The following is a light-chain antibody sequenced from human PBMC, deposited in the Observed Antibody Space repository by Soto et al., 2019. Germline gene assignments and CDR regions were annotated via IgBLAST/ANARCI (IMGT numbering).Light chain of an antibody. Sequence: DIPMTQSHSTLSVSLPDRVHIXRRASQSISSWLAWYQQKPGKAPKLLIYDASSLESGVPSRFSGSGSGTEFTLTISSLQPDDFATYYCQQDYNYPLTFGGGTKVDIK. V-gene: IGKV1-5*01. CDR2: DAS. CDR1: QSISSW. J-gene: IGKJ4*01. CDR3: QQDYNYPLT.